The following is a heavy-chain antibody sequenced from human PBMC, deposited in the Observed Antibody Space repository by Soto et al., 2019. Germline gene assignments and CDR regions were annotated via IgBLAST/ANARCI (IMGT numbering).Heavy chain of an antibody. CDR3: ASLTGSLIVATTDY. J-gene: IGHJ4*02. D-gene: IGHD5-12*01. V-gene: IGHV4-34*01. CDR1: GGSFSGYY. CDR2: INHSGST. Sequence: QVQLQQWGAGLLKPSETLSLTCAVYGGSFSGYYWSWIRQPPGKGLEWIGEINHSGSTNYNPPLKSRVTISVDTSKNQFSLKLSSVTAADTAVYYCASLTGSLIVATTDYWGQGTLVTVSS.